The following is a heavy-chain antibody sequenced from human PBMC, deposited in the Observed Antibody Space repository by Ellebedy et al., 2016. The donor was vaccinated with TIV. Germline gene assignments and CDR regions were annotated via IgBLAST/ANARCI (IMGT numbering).Heavy chain of an antibody. CDR3: ARGDYSSGWFDPDY. CDR1: GFTFSSYG. Sequence: GESLKISCAASGFTFSSYGMHWVRQAPGKGLEWVAVIWYDGSNNYYADSVKGRFTISRDNSKNTLYLQMNSLRAEDTAVYYGARGDYSSGWFDPDYWGQGTLVTVSS. V-gene: IGHV3-33*01. D-gene: IGHD6-19*01. CDR2: IWYDGSNN. J-gene: IGHJ4*02.